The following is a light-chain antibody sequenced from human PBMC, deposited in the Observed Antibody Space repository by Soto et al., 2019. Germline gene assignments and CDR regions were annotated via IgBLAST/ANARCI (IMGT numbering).Light chain of an antibody. CDR3: QQRSSWPIT. J-gene: IGKJ5*01. Sequence: EIVLTQSPGTLSLSPGERVTLSCRASQSVSNNYLAWYQQKPGQAPRLLIYGASNRATGIPARFSGSGSGTDFTLTISSLEPEDFAVYYCQQRSSWPITFGQGHDWR. V-gene: IGKV3-11*01. CDR1: QSVSNNY. CDR2: GAS.